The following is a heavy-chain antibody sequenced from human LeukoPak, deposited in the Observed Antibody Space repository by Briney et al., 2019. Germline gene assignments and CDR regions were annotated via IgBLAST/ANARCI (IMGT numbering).Heavy chain of an antibody. Sequence: SVKVSCKASGGTFSSYAISWVRQAPGQGLEWMGGIIPIFGTANYAQKFQGRVTITADESTSTAYMELSSLRSEDTAVYYCARELRYFDWLPNSAPGATYYFDYWGQGTLVTVSS. V-gene: IGHV1-69*01. J-gene: IGHJ4*02. D-gene: IGHD3-9*01. CDR1: GGTFSSYA. CDR3: ARELRYFDWLPNSAPGATYYFDY. CDR2: IIPIFGTA.